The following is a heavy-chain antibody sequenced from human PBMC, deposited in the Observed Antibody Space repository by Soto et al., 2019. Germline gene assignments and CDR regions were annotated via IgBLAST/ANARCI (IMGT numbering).Heavy chain of an antibody. J-gene: IGHJ5*02. CDR1: GGSISSYY. CDR3: ARGEASYDILTGYYSYWFDP. V-gene: IGHV4-59*01. CDR2: IYYSGST. D-gene: IGHD3-9*01. Sequence: QVQLQESGPGLVKPSETLSLTCPVSGGSISSYYWSWIRQPPGKGLEWIGYIYYSGSTNYNPSLQSRLTLPLDTSKNQFYLKLSSVTAADTAVYYCARGEASYDILTGYYSYWFDPWGQGTLVIVSS.